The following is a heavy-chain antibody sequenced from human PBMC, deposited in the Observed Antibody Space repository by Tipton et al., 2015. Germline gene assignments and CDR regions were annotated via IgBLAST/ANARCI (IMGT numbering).Heavy chain of an antibody. D-gene: IGHD5-18*01. CDR1: GFTFSSFG. J-gene: IGHJ4*02. CDR3: ARGVWSTALVDY. V-gene: IGHV3-23*01. Sequence: GSLRLSCAASGFTFSSFGMSWVRQAPGKGLEWVSDISGTGDKTYYADSVKGRFTISRDNAKNSLYLYMNSLRAEDTAVYYCARGVWSTALVDYWGQGTLVTVSS. CDR2: ISGTGDKT.